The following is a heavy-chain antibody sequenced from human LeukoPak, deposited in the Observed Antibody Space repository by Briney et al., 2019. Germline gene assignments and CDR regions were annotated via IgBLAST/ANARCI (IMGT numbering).Heavy chain of an antibody. CDR3: VREVYCSSTSCYTGYFQH. Sequence: PGGSLRLPCAASGFTFSSYWMSWVRQAPGKGLEWVANIKQDGSEKYYVDSVKGRFTISRDNAKNSLYLQMNSLRAEDAAVYYWVREVYCSSTSCYTGYFQHWGQGTLVTVSS. D-gene: IGHD2-2*02. V-gene: IGHV3-7*01. J-gene: IGHJ1*01. CDR1: GFTFSSYW. CDR2: IKQDGSEK.